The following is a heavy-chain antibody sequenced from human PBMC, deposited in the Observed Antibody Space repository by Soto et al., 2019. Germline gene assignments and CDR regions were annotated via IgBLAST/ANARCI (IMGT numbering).Heavy chain of an antibody. CDR3: ATDEGDSFNLNYNYMGV. CDR1: GRTLSEIS. J-gene: IGHJ6*03. D-gene: IGHD3-16*01. CDR2: FDPEYGKT. V-gene: IGHV1-24*01. Sequence: ASGKVSCKVSGRTLSEISIHWVRQAPGRGPEWMGGFDPEYGKTTYAQKFQGRFTMTEDTSTDTAYMELSSLRSDDTAVYYCATDEGDSFNLNYNYMGVWGKRTPVTVSS.